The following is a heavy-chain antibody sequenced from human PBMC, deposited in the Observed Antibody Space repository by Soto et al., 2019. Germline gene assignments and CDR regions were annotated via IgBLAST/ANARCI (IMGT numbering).Heavy chain of an antibody. Sequence: PSETLSLTCSVLGGSLSSYYWSWIRQPPGKGLEWIGYVYYSGRTNYNPSLKSRVTISVDTSKNQFSLKLDSVTPADTAVYYCARVEGDGYNYNNWFDPWGRGTLVTVSS. V-gene: IGHV4-59*01. CDR2: VYYSGRT. CDR1: GGSLSSYY. CDR3: ARVEGDGYNYNNWFDP. J-gene: IGHJ5*02. D-gene: IGHD5-12*01.